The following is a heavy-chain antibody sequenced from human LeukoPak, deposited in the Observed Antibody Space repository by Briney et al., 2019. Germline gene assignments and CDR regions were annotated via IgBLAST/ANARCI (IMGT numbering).Heavy chain of an antibody. CDR1: GFTFSSYE. Sequence: PGGSLRLSCAASGFTFSSYEMNWVRQAPGKGLEWVSYISSSGSTIYYADSVKGRFTISRDNAKNSLYLQMNSLRAEDTAVYYCARARYGSGSYNFDYWGQGTLVTVSS. V-gene: IGHV3-48*03. D-gene: IGHD3-10*01. CDR3: ARARYGSGSYNFDY. J-gene: IGHJ4*02. CDR2: ISSSGSTI.